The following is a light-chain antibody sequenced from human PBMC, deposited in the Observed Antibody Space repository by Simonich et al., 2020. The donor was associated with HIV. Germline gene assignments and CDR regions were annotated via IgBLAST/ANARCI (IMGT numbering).Light chain of an antibody. CDR1: QSVRSN. CDR2: GAS. CDR3: QHYNSWPPMCT. V-gene: IGKV3-15*01. Sequence: EVVMTQSPATLSVSPGERATLSCRASQSVRSNLAWYQQKPGQAPRLLIYGASTRATDIPARFSGSGSGTEFTLIISSMQSEDFAVYYCQHYNSWPPMCTFGQGTKLEIK. J-gene: IGKJ2*02.